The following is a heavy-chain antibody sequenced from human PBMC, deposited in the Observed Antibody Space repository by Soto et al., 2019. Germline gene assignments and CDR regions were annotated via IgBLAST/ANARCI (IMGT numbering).Heavy chain of an antibody. D-gene: IGHD6-13*01. Sequence: SVKVSCKASGGTFSSYTISWVRQAPGQGLEWMGRIIPILGIANYAQKFQGRVTITADKSTSTAYMELSSLRSEDTAVYYCARRGRIAAAGTSDAFDIWGQGTMVTVSS. J-gene: IGHJ3*02. CDR1: GGTFSSYT. CDR3: ARRGRIAAAGTSDAFDI. V-gene: IGHV1-69*02. CDR2: IIPILGIA.